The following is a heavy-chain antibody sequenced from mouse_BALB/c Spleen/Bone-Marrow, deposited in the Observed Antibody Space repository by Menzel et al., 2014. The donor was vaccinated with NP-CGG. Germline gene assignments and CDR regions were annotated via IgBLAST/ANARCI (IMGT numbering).Heavy chain of an antibody. CDR1: GFTFSSFG. Sequence: EVKLVESGGGLVQPGGSRKLSCAASGFTFSSFGMHWVRQAPEKGLEWVAYISSGSSNIYYADTVKGRFTISRDNPKNTQFLQMTSLRSEDTAMYYCTRGGNWDDFDYWGQGTTLTVSS. V-gene: IGHV5-17*02. J-gene: IGHJ2*01. D-gene: IGHD4-1*01. CDR2: ISSGSSNI. CDR3: TRGGNWDDFDY.